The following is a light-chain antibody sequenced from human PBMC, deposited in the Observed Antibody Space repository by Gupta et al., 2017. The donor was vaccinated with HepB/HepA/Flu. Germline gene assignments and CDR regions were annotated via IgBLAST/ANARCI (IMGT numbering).Light chain of an antibody. J-gene: IGKJ1*01. V-gene: IGKV1-5*03. CDR2: KAS. CDR1: QNILTW. CDR3: QQYGRSPGT. Sequence: DIQVTQPPSNPSASVGDRVTIPCRASQNILTWLAWYQQKPGKAPRLLIYKASNLESGVPSRFSGSGSGTEFTLTISSLQPDDFAIYFCQQYGRSPGTFGPGTKVEIK.